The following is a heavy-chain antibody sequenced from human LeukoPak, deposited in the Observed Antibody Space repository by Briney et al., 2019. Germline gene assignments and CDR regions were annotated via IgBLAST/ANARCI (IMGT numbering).Heavy chain of an antibody. J-gene: IGHJ6*02. D-gene: IGHD5-18*01. V-gene: IGHV3-30*04. CDR1: GFTFSSYA. CDR3: AKDGAPRGYSYGPTHYYYYGMDV. CDR2: ISYDGSNK. Sequence: GGSLRLSCAASGFTFSSYAMHWVRQAPGKGLEWVAVISYDGSNKYYADSVKGRFTISRDNSKNTLYLQMNSLRAEDTAVYYCAKDGAPRGYSYGPTHYYYYGMDVWGQGTTVTVSS.